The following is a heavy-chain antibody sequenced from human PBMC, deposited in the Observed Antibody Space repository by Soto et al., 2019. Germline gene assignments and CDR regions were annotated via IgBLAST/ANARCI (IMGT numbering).Heavy chain of an antibody. V-gene: IGHV5-51*01. CDR2: IYPGDSDT. CDR3: ARLVLGVVPAAMNYYYGMDV. J-gene: IGHJ6*02. D-gene: IGHD2-2*01. Sequence: GESLKISCKGSGYSFTSYWIGWVRQMPGKGLEWMGIIYPGDSDTRYSPSFQGQVTISADKSISTAFLQWSILKASDTAMYYCARLVLGVVPAAMNYYYGMDVWGQGTTVTVSS. CDR1: GYSFTSYW.